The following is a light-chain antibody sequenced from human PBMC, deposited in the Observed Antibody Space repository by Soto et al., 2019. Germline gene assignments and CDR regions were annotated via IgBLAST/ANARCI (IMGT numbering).Light chain of an antibody. V-gene: IGLV2-8*01. CDR3: SPYAGSNNYV. CDR1: SSDVGGYNY. CDR2: EVS. Sequence: QSVLTQPPSASGSPGQSVTISCTGTSSDVGGYNYVSWYQQHPGKAPKLMIYEVSKWPSGVPDRFSGSKSGNTASLTVSGLQAEDEAGYYCSPYAGSNNYVFGTGIKVTVL. J-gene: IGLJ1*01.